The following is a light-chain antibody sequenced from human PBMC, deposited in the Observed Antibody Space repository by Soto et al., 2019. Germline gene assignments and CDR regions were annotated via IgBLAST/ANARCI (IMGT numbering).Light chain of an antibody. CDR1: SSNIGNNY. Sequence: QSVLTQPPSVSVAPGQKVTISCSGSSSNIGNNYVSWYQHLPGTGPKVLIYDNNNRPSGIPDRFSGSKSGTSATLGITGLQTGDEADYYCETWDTSLSAVVFGGGTKLTVL. J-gene: IGLJ2*01. CDR2: DNN. V-gene: IGLV1-51*01. CDR3: ETWDTSLSAVV.